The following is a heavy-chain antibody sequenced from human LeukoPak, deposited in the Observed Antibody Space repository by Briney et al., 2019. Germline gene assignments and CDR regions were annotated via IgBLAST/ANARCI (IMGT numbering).Heavy chain of an antibody. J-gene: IGHJ6*02. CDR3: ARDEIPELLWFGEFYYGMDV. Sequence: ASVKVSCKASGYTFTSYYMHWVRQAPGQGLEWMGLINPRGGSTSYAQKFQGRVTMTRDTSPSTVYMELSSLRSEDTAVYYCARDEIPELLWFGEFYYGMDVWGQGTTVTVSS. V-gene: IGHV1-46*01. D-gene: IGHD3-10*01. CDR2: INPRGGST. CDR1: GYTFTSYY.